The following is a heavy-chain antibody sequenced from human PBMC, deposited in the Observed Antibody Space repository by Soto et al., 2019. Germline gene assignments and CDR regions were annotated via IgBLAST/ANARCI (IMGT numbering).Heavy chain of an antibody. CDR1: GFTFSNYA. CDR2: LSFDGSNE. V-gene: IGHV3-30-3*01. CDR3: AKDSRVGYCSGGSCYVPDF. D-gene: IGHD2-15*01. J-gene: IGHJ4*02. Sequence: QVHLVDSGGGVVQPGRSLRLSCAASGFTFSNYAMHWVRQAPGKGLEWVALLSFDGSNEYYADSVKGRFTISRDNTKNMLFLQMNSLRLEDTSVYYCAKDSRVGYCSGGSCYVPDFCGQGTLGTDSS.